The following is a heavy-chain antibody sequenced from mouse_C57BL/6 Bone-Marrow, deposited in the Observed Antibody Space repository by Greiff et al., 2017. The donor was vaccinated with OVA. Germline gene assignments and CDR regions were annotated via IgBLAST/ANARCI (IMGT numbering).Heavy chain of an antibody. Sequence: QVQLQQPGAELVKPGASVKLSCKASGYTFTSYWMHWVKQRPGRGLEWIGRIDPNSGGTKYNEKFKSKATLTVDKPSSTAYMQLSSLTSEDSAVYYYGKDYYGSSYELDYWGEGTTLTVSS. CDR1: GYTFTSYW. CDR3: GKDYYGSSYELDY. CDR2: IDPNSGGT. D-gene: IGHD1-1*01. V-gene: IGHV1-72*01. J-gene: IGHJ2*01.